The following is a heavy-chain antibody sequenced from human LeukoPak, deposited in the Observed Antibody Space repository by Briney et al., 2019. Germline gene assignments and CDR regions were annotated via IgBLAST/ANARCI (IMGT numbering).Heavy chain of an antibody. CDR3: ATDGAGFDT. V-gene: IGHV3-11*01. CDR1: GFTFSDYY. Sequence: GGSLRLSCAASGFTFSDYYMSWIRQAPGKGLEWLSYINIGGTNTHYADSVKGRFTVSRDNAKKSLYLEMNNLRAEDTAVYYCATDGAGFDTWGQGVLVTVSS. J-gene: IGHJ5*02. CDR2: INIGGTNT.